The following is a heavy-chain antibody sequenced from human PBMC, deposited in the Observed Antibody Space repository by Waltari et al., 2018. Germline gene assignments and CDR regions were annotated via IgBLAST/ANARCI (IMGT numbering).Heavy chain of an antibody. CDR3: ARDASRTFDL. D-gene: IGHD1-7*01. CDR1: GFTFNDFS. Sequence: QVQLVESGGGVVQPGRSLKLSCEGSGFTFNDFSFHWIRQAPGKGKEWMALISDDGSNDYDADSGKGRFTISRDNSKNMLYLQISSLRSEDTAVYYCARDASRTFDLWGQGTLVTVSS. J-gene: IGHJ4*02. CDR2: ISDDGSND. V-gene: IGHV3-30*15.